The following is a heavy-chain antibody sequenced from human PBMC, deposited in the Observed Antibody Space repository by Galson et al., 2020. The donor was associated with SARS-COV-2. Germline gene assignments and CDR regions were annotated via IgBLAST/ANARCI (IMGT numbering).Heavy chain of an antibody. D-gene: IGHD6-13*01. V-gene: IGHV4-61*09. Sequence: ETSETLSLTCTVSGGSISSGSYYWSWIRQPAGKGLEWIGHIYTSGSTNYNPSLKSRVTISVDTSKNQFSLKLSSVTAADTAVYYCARGAYSSTWYLGNWFDPWGQGTLVTVSS. CDR1: GGSISSGSYY. CDR3: ARGAYSSTWYLGNWFDP. CDR2: IYTSGST. J-gene: IGHJ5*02.